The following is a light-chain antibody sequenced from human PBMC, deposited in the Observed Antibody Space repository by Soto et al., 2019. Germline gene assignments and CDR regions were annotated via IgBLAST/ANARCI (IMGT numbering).Light chain of an antibody. CDR3: QQRSNWPPLT. Sequence: EIVLTQSPAILSLSPGDRATLSCRASQSVSSYLAWYQQKPGQAPRLLIYDVSNRATGTPARFSGSGSGTDFTLTISSLEPEDFAVYYCQQRSNWPPLTFGGGTKVEIK. V-gene: IGKV3-11*01. CDR1: QSVSSY. CDR2: DVS. J-gene: IGKJ4*01.